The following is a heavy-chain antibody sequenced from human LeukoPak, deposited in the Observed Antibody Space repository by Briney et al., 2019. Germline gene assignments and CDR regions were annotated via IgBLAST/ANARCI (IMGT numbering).Heavy chain of an antibody. V-gene: IGHV1-8*01. CDR2: MNPNSGNT. Sequence: GASVKVSCKASGYTFTSCDINWVRQATGQGLEWMGWMNPNSGNTGYAQKFQGRVTMTRNTSISTAYMELSSLRSEDTAVYYCARVGCTNGVCYTGGRDYWGQGTLVTVSS. CDR3: ARVGCTNGVCYTGGRDY. D-gene: IGHD2-8*01. J-gene: IGHJ4*02. CDR1: GYTFTSCD.